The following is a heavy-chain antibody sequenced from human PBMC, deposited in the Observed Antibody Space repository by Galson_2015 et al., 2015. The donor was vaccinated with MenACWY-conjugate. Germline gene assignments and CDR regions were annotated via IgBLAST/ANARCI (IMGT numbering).Heavy chain of an antibody. J-gene: IGHJ3*02. CDR1: GGSISSSSYY. V-gene: IGHV4-39*07. CDR3: ARVRDGSGSRPLNPFDI. Sequence: SETLSLTCTVSGGSISSSSYYWGWIRQPPGKGLEWIGSIYYSGSTYYNPSLKSRVTISVDTSKNQFSLKLNSVTAADTAVYYCARVRDGSGSRPLNPFDIWGQGTMVTVSS. D-gene: IGHD3-10*01. CDR2: IYYSGST.